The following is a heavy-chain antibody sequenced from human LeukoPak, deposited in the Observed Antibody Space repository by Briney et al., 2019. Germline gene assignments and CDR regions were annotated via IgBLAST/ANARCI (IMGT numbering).Heavy chain of an antibody. V-gene: IGHV3-53*01. CDR2: IYSGGST. Sequence: GRSLRLSCAASGFTFDDYAMHWVRQAPGKGLEWVSVIYSGGSTYYADSVKGRFTISRDNSKNTLYLQMNSLRAEDTAVYYCARDSSFVVPAAGASFYGMDVWGQGTTVTVSS. CDR1: GFTFDDYA. D-gene: IGHD2-2*01. J-gene: IGHJ6*02. CDR3: ARDSSFVVPAAGASFYGMDV.